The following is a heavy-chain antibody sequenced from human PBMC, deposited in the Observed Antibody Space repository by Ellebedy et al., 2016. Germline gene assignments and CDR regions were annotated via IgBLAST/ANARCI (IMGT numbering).Heavy chain of an antibody. J-gene: IGHJ4*02. CDR1: GFTFSSYA. CDR2: ITGSGDST. CDR3: AKDKVGTLYYFDY. V-gene: IGHV3-23*01. D-gene: IGHD6-13*01. Sequence: GGSLRLSCAASGFTFSSYAMSWVRQAPGKGLEWVSVITGSGDSTYYGDSVKGRFTISRDNSKNTLYLQMNSLRAEDTALYYCAKDKVGTLYYFDYWGQGTLVTVSS.